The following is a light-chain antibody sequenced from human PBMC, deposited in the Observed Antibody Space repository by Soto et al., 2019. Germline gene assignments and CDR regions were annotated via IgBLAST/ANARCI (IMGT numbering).Light chain of an antibody. J-gene: IGLJ3*02. Sequence: QAVVTQPPSVSEAPGQSVSISCSGGSSNIGNNAVQWYQQLPGKAPALIIYYDDLVPAGVSDRYSGSKSGTSASLAISGLQSEDEADYFCATWDDSLNGVVFGGGTKLTVL. CDR3: ATWDDSLNGVV. CDR2: YDD. V-gene: IGLV1-36*01. CDR1: SSNIGNNA.